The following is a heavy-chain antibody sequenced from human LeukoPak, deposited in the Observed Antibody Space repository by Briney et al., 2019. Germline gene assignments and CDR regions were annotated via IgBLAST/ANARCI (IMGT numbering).Heavy chain of an antibody. Sequence: GASVTVSFMFSVYTHTELSMHWVRPAPGKGLEGMGGFDLEDSETIYAQKFQGRVTMTEDTSTDTAYMELSSLRSEDTAVYYCATIRKGIAAAGTTPSDYWGQGTLVTVSS. J-gene: IGHJ4*02. CDR3: ATIRKGIAAAGTTPSDY. D-gene: IGHD6-13*01. CDR2: FDLEDSET. V-gene: IGHV1-24*01. CDR1: VYTHTELS.